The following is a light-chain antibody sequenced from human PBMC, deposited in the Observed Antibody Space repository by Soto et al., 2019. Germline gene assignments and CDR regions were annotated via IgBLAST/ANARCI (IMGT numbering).Light chain of an antibody. J-gene: IGKJ1*01. Sequence: GDRVTITCRASQSISSWLAWYQQKPGKAPNLLIFDASSLESGVPSRFSGSGSGTEFTLTISSLQPEDFATYYCQQYNSYSGTFGQGTKVDIK. CDR2: DAS. V-gene: IGKV1-5*01. CDR1: QSISSW. CDR3: QQYNSYSGT.